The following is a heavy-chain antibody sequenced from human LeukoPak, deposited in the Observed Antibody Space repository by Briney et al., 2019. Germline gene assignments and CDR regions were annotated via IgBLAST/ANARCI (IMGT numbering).Heavy chain of an antibody. J-gene: IGHJ4*02. Sequence: PGGSLRLSCAASGFTFSSHEMDWVRQAPGKGLEWISYINPSANSIFYADSVQGRFTISRDNAKNSLFLQMNNLRAEDTAVYYCTRDTYTYGTFADSCGQGNLVTVSS. D-gene: IGHD5-18*01. CDR1: GFTFSSHE. V-gene: IGHV3-48*03. CDR3: TRDTYTYGTFADS. CDR2: INPSANSI.